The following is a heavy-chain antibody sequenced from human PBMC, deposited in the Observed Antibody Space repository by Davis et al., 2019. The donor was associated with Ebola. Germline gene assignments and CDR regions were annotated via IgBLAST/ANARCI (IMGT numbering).Heavy chain of an antibody. CDR2: INAGNGNT. D-gene: IGHD2-15*01. CDR3: ARVYCSGGSCYGRPMDV. J-gene: IGHJ6*02. V-gene: IGHV1-3*01. Sequence: AASVKVSCKASGYTFTSYAMHWVRQAPGQRLEWMGWINAGNGNTKYSQKFQGRVTITRGTSASTAYMELSSLRSEDTAVYYCARVYCSGGSCYGRPMDVWGQGTTVTVSS. CDR1: GYTFTSYA.